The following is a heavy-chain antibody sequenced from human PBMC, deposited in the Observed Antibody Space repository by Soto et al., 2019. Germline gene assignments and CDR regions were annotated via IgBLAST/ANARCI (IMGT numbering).Heavy chain of an antibody. CDR3: ARELPQRQGRNMDV. V-gene: IGHV4-31*02. J-gene: IGHJ6*02. D-gene: IGHD1-1*01. CDR2: INHRGSL. Sequence: WTWIRPRPGVGLEWFGYINHRGSLYYNPSLKSRVSMSVDTSKNQFSLNLSSVTAADTAVYYCARELPQRQGRNMDVWGQGTTVTVSS.